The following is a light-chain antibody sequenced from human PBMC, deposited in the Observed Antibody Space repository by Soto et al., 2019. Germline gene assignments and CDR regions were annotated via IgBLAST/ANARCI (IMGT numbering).Light chain of an antibody. CDR2: EVS. V-gene: IGLV2-8*01. CDR1: SDDVGGYNY. CDR3: CSHAGDNTYV. J-gene: IGLJ1*01. Sequence: QSVLTQPPSASGSLGQSVTISCTGTSDDVGGYNYVSWYQQHPGKAPKIMIYEVSKRPSGVPDRFSGSMSGNTASLTVSGLQAEDEAAYYCCSHAGDNTYVFGTGTKLTVL.